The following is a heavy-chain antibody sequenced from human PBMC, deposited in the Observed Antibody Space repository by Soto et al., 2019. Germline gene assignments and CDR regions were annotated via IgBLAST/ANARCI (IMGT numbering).Heavy chain of an antibody. V-gene: IGHV3-33*01. CDR3: AREWGDYGDYGDDAFDI. CDR1: GFTFSSYG. CDR2: IWYDGSNN. J-gene: IGHJ3*02. D-gene: IGHD4-17*01. Sequence: QVQLVESGGGVVQPGRSLRLSCAASGFTFSSYGMHWVRQAPGKGLEWVAVIWYDGSNNYYADSVKGRFTISRDNSKNTLYVQMTSLRAEDTAVYYCAREWGDYGDYGDDAFDIWGQGTMVTVSS.